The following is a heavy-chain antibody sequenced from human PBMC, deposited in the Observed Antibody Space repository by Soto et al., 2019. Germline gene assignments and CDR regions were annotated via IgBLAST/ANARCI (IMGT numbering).Heavy chain of an antibody. CDR2: ISFDGSHK. Sequence: PGGSLRLSCAGSGFTFSNYGLRWVRQASGKGLDWVSFISFDGSHKYYADSVKGRFTISRDNSNNMLYLQMDSLTTEDTAVYYCAKDGAPRYCSRSSCHPAGAYWGQGTLVTVSS. J-gene: IGHJ4*02. CDR1: GFTFSNYG. V-gene: IGHV3-30*18. CDR3: AKDGAPRYCSRSSCHPAGAY. D-gene: IGHD2-15*01.